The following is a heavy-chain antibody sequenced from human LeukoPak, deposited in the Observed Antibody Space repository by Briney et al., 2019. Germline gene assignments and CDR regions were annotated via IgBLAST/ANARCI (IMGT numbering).Heavy chain of an antibody. D-gene: IGHD4-17*01. Sequence: SETLSLTCTVSAGSISSGGYYWSWIRQHPGKGLGWIGYNYYSRSSYYNPSLKTRVTVSVDTSKNQFSLKLSSVTAADTAVYYCARLGDGDYSFHAFDIWGQGTMVTVSS. V-gene: IGHV4-31*03. CDR2: NYYSRSS. CDR3: ARLGDGDYSFHAFDI. J-gene: IGHJ3*02. CDR1: AGSISSGGYY.